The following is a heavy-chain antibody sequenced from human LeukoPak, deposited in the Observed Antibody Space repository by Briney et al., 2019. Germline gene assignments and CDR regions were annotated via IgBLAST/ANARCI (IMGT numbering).Heavy chain of an antibody. V-gene: IGHV3-7*03. D-gene: IGHD4-17*01. CDR3: ARDFGDYFCYFDY. CDR2: IKHGGSEK. J-gene: IGHJ4*02. CDR1: GFIYNSYW. Sequence: GGSLRLSCAVSGFIYNSYWMSWVRQAPGKGLEWVANIKHGGSEKYYVDSVMGRFTISRGNAKNSLYLQMNRLRAEDTAVYYCARDFGDYFCYFDYWGQGTLVTVSP.